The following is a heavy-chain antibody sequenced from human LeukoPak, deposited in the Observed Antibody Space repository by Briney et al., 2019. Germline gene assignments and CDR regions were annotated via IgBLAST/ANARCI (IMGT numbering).Heavy chain of an antibody. CDR1: GFTFSDYY. V-gene: IGHV3-11*01. D-gene: IGHD3-9*01. CDR3: ARAADILTGYPDY. CDR2: ISSSGSTK. J-gene: IGHJ4*02. Sequence: GGSLRLSCAASGFTFSDYYMSWIRQAPGKGLEWVSYISSSGSTKYYADSVKGRLTISRDNAKNSLYLQMNSLRAEDTAVYYCARAADILTGYPDYWGQGTLVTVSS.